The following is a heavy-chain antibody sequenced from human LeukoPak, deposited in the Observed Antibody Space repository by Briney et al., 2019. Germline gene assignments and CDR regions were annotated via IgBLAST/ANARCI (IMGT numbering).Heavy chain of an antibody. CDR1: GFTFSNYW. D-gene: IGHD3-22*01. CDR2: IKQDGSEK. CDR3: ASSPTMDSSGPFDY. J-gene: IGHJ4*02. V-gene: IGHV3-7*03. Sequence: GGSLRLSCAASGFTFSNYWMSWVRQASGKGLEWVANIKQDGSEKYYVDSVKGRFTISRDNAKNSLFLQMYSLRDEDTAFYHCASSPTMDSSGPFDYWGQGILVTVSS.